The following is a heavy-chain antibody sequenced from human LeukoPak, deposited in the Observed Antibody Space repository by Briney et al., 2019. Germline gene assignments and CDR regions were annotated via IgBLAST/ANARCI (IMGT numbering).Heavy chain of an antibody. CDR3: ASDLVNYYGSGSY. Sequence: GGSLRLSCAASGVTFNGYGMNWVRQAQGKGLELVSVIYSGGITYYADSVKGRFFISRDSSKNTLYLQMNSLRAEDTAVYYCASDLVNYYGSGSYWGQGTLVTVSS. CDR1: GVTFNGYG. CDR2: IYSGGIT. D-gene: IGHD3-10*01. J-gene: IGHJ4*02. V-gene: IGHV3-66*01.